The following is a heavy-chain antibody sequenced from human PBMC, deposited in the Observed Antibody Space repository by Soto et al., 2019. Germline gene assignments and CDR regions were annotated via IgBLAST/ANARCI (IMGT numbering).Heavy chain of an antibody. Sequence: PSDTPSLTCTVSGGSISSGDYYWSWIRQPPGKGLEWIGYIYYSGSTYYNPSLKSRVTISVDTSKNQFSLKLSSVTAADTAVYYCARGRYSGYDEGVYYFDYWGQGTLVTVSS. D-gene: IGHD5-12*01. V-gene: IGHV4-30-4*02. J-gene: IGHJ4*02. CDR2: IYYSGST. CDR1: GGSISSGDYY. CDR3: ARGRYSGYDEGVYYFDY.